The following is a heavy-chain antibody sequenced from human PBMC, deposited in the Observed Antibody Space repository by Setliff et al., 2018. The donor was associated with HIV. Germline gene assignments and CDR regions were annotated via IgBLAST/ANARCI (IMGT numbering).Heavy chain of an antibody. CDR1: GFIFSDFG. CDR3: TTASDSTNYDDGFDL. Sequence: GGSLRLSCAASGFIFSDFGMNWVRQAPGKGLEWVANIKQDGSEKYYVDSVKGRFTISRDNAKKSLYLQMNSLRTEDTALYYCTTASDSTNYDDGFDLWGQGTMVTVSS. V-gene: IGHV3-7*03. D-gene: IGHD4-4*01. CDR2: IKQDGSEK. J-gene: IGHJ3*01.